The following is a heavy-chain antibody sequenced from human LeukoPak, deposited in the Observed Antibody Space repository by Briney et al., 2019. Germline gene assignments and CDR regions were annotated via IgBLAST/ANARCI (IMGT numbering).Heavy chain of an antibody. CDR3: ARGNYPSSFDS. V-gene: IGHV3-74*01. D-gene: IGHD1-7*01. J-gene: IGHJ4*02. Sequence: GGSLRLSCAASGFTLRNYWMHWVRQAPGKGLVWVSHIIGDGSKTGYADSVKGRFTISRDNAKNTLYLQINSLRAEDTAMYYCARGNYPSSFDSWGQGTLVTVSS. CDR1: GFTLRNYW. CDR2: IIGDGSKT.